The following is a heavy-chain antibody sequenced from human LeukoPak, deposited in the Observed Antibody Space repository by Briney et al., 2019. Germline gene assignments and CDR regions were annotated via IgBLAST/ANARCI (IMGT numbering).Heavy chain of an antibody. CDR3: AREPRSPGGRGRPFDF. J-gene: IGHJ4*02. V-gene: IGHV4-59*01. CDR1: GGSISSYF. D-gene: IGHD2-15*01. CDR2: IYYTGTT. Sequence: SETLSLTCTVSGGSISSYFWSWIRQPPGKGLEWIGYIYYTGTTNYNTSLKRRVNISVDTSKNQFSLRLSSVTAADTAVYYCAREPRSPGGRGRPFDFWGQGTLVTVSS.